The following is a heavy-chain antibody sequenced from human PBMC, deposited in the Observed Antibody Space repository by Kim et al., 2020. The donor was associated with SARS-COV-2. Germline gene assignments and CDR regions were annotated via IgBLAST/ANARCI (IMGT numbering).Heavy chain of an antibody. V-gene: IGHV3-7*01. D-gene: IGHD6-19*01. Sequence: GSEKYYVDSVKGRFTISRDNAKNSLYLQMNSLRAEDTAVYYCARRIAVDYWGQGTLVTVSS. J-gene: IGHJ4*02. CDR3: ARRIAVDY. CDR2: GSEK.